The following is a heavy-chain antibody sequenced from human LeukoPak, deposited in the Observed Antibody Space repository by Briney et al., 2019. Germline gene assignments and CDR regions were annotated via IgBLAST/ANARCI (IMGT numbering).Heavy chain of an antibody. J-gene: IGHJ6*02. V-gene: IGHV1-69*04. CDR2: IIPILGIA. Sequence: ASVKVSCKASGYTFTGYYMHWVRQAPGQGLEWMGRIIPILGIANYAQKFQGRVTITADKSTSTAYMELSSLRSEDTAVYYCARDTYCTNGVCRYYYYGMDVWGQGTTVTVSS. CDR1: GYTFTGYY. D-gene: IGHD2-8*01. CDR3: ARDTYCTNGVCRYYYYGMDV.